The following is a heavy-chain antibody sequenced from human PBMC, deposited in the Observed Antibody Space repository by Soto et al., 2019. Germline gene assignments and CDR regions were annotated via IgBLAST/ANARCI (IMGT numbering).Heavy chain of an antibody. CDR3: ARVGGIGAPPGTDY. Sequence: QVQLVQSGAEAKKPGSSVKVSCKASGGIFSSYAISWLRQAPGQGLEWMGAVIPILGQAYYAQDLQDRVSITADESTRTTYMELSSLSSEDTAVYFCARVGGIGAPPGTDYWGQGTLVTVSS. CDR1: GGIFSSYA. V-gene: IGHV1-69*01. D-gene: IGHD6-6*01. CDR2: VIPILGQA. J-gene: IGHJ4*02.